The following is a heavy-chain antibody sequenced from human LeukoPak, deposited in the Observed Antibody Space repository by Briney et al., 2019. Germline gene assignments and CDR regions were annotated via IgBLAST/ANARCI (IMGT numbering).Heavy chain of an antibody. CDR3: ARLLYYAGLLWFGESPINWFDP. Sequence: SETLSLTCTVSGGSTSSSSYYWGWIRQPPGKGLEWIGSIYYSGSTYYNPSLKSRVTISVDTSKNQFSLKLSSVTAADTAVYYCARLLYYAGLLWFGESPINWFDPWGQGTLVTVSS. V-gene: IGHV4-39*01. CDR1: GGSTSSSSYY. D-gene: IGHD3-10*01. CDR2: IYYSGST. J-gene: IGHJ5*02.